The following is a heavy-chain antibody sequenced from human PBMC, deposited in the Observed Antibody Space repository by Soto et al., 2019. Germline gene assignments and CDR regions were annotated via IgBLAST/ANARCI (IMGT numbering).Heavy chain of an antibody. CDR3: ASRHSSSYSGMGV. Sequence: SQTLSLTCAISGDSVSSNSAAWNWIRQSPSRGLEWLGRTYYRSKWYYGYAVSVKSRITIKPDTSKNQFSLQLNSVTPEDTAVYHWASRHSSSYSGMGVRGKGPTGTASS. D-gene: IGHD3-22*01. CDR1: GDSVSSNSAA. J-gene: IGHJ6*01. CDR2: TYYRSKWYY. V-gene: IGHV6-1*01.